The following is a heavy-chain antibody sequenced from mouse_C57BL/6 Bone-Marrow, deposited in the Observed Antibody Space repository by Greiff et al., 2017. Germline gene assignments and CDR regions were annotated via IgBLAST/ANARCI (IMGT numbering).Heavy chain of an antibody. CDR1: GYTFTSYW. CDR3: ARRRGYYYGSSYENYLDY. V-gene: IGHV1-72*01. CDR2: IDPNSGGT. D-gene: IGHD1-1*01. Sequence: QVQLQQPGAELVKPGASVKLSCKASGYTFTSYWMHWVKQRPGRGLEWIGRIDPNSGGTKYNEKFKSKATLTVDKPSSTAYMQLSSLTSEDSAVYYYARRRGYYYGSSYENYLDYWGQGTTLTVSS. J-gene: IGHJ2*01.